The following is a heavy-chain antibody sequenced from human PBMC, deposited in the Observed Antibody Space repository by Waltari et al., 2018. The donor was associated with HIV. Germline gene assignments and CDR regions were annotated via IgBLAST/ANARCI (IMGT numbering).Heavy chain of an antibody. CDR3: AKDRSYDSSGYFDY. CDR2: INGGTTGT. J-gene: IGHJ4*02. D-gene: IGHD3-22*01. CDR1: GFIFSSYA. V-gene: IGHV3-23*01. Sequence: EVQLLESGGDLQQPGGSLRLSCAASGFIFSSYAMSWVRQAPGRGLEWVSSINGGTTGTFNAYSVKGLFTISRDSSKNTLYLQMNSLRAEDTAVYYCAKDRSYDSSGYFDYWGEGTLVTVSS.